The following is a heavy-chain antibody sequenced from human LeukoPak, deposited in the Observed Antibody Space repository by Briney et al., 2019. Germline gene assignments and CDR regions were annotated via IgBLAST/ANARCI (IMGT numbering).Heavy chain of an antibody. J-gene: IGHJ4*02. CDR1: GFTFSSYS. D-gene: IGHD1-26*01. Sequence: PGGSLRLSCAPSGFTFSSYSMNGVAQAPGRGRGGVSHITASGTAMFYADSVKGRLTISRDNAKNSLYLQMNSLRDEDTAVYYCASSGSYRFDYWGQGTLVTVSS. CDR3: ASSGSYRFDY. V-gene: IGHV3-48*02. CDR2: ITASGTAM.